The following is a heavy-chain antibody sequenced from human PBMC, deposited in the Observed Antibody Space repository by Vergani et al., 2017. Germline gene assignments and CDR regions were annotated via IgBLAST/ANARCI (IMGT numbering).Heavy chain of an antibody. J-gene: IGHJ6*02. CDR3: ARDPDIVVVPAARYYYYYYGMDV. CDR1: GYTFTSYG. V-gene: IGHV1-18*04. D-gene: IGHD2-2*01. Sequence: QVQLVQSGAEVKKPGASVKVSCKASGYTFTSYGISWVRQAPGQGLEWMGWISAYNGNTNYAQKLQDRVTMTTDTSTSTAYMELRSLRSDDTAVYYCARDPDIVVVPAARYYYYYYGMDVWGQGTTVTVSS. CDR2: ISAYNGNT.